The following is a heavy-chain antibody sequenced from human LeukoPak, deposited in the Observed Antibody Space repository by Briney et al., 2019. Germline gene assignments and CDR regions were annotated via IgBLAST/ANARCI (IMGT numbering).Heavy chain of an antibody. D-gene: IGHD3-22*01. V-gene: IGHV3-30-3*01. CDR1: GFTFSSYA. CDR3: ARADTAPYYYDSSGYYPVYFDY. CDR2: ISYDGSNK. J-gene: IGHJ4*02. Sequence: GGSLRLSCAASGFTFSSYAMHWVRQAPGKGLEWVAVISYDGSNKYYAGSVKGRFTISRDNSKNTLYLQMNSLRAEDTAVYYCARADTAPYYYDSSGYYPVYFDYWGQGTLVTVSS.